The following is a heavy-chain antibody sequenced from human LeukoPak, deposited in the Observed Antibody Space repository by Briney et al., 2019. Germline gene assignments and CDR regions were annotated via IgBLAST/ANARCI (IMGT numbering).Heavy chain of an antibody. Sequence: SETLSLTCTVSGGSLSSYYWSWIRQPPGKGLEWIGYIYYSGSTNYNPSLKSRVTISVDTSKNQFSLKLSSVTAADTAVYYCARGVAGHFDYWGQGTLVTVSS. J-gene: IGHJ4*02. D-gene: IGHD6-19*01. CDR3: ARGVAGHFDY. V-gene: IGHV4-59*01. CDR1: GGSLSSYY. CDR2: IYYSGST.